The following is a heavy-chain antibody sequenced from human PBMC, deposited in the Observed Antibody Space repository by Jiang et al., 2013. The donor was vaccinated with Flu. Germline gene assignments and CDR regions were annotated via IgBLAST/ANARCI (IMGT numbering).Heavy chain of an antibody. CDR2: LERKTHSFTT. CDR1: GFTFSDYH. CDR3: VRVGYYDSRDYSTDGFDI. D-gene: IGHD3-22*01. J-gene: IGHJ3*02. Sequence: AASGFTFSDYHMDWVRPGSREGGWSGLAVLERKTHSFTTQYAASVKGRFSLSRDESKTSLYLQMNSLKTEDTAVYYCVRVGYYDSRDYSTDGFDIWGQGTMVTVSS. V-gene: IGHV3-72*01.